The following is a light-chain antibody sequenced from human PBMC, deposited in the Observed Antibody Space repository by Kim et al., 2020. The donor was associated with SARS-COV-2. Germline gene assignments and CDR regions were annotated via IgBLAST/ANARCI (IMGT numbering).Light chain of an antibody. CDR2: GAS. Sequence: PPGESATLFCRASESIRNNYIAWYQQKRGQAPRVLIYGASTRATDIPDRFSGSGSGTDFTLTVSRLEPEDSAVYYCHQYVSSPWTFGQGTKVDIK. CDR3: HQYVSSPWT. V-gene: IGKV3-20*01. CDR1: ESIRNNY. J-gene: IGKJ1*01.